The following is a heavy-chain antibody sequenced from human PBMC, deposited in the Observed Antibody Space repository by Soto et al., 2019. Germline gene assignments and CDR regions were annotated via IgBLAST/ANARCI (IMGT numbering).Heavy chain of an antibody. D-gene: IGHD6-13*01. J-gene: IGHJ5*02. CDR1: GGTFSSYA. CDR2: IIPIFGTA. Sequence: QVQLVQSGAEVKKPGSSVKVSCKASGGTFSSYAISWVRQAPGQGLEWMGGIIPIFGTANYAQKFQGRVTIXXDEPTSTAYMELSSLRSEDTAVYYCALHTSGAAAGTWWFDPWGQGTLVTVSS. CDR3: ALHTSGAAAGTWWFDP. V-gene: IGHV1-69*05.